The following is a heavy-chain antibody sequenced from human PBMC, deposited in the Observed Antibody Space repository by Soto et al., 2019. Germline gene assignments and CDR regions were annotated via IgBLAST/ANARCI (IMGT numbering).Heavy chain of an antibody. V-gene: IGHV3-48*02. Sequence: EVQLVESGGGLVQPGGSLRLSCAASGFTFSSYSINWVRQAPGKGLEWVSYISSSGSTIYYADSVKGRFTISRDNAKNSLYLQMTSLRDEDTAVYHCARGTETSXSCPDYWGQGTLVTVSS. CDR1: GFTFSSYS. CDR3: ARGTETSXSCPDY. D-gene: IGHD6-13*01. J-gene: IGHJ4*02. CDR2: ISSSGSTI.